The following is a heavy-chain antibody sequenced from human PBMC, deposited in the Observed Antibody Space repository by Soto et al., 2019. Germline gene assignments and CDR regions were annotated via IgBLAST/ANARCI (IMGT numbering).Heavy chain of an antibody. Sequence: ASVKVSCKASGYIFTGYWMHWVRQAPGQGLEWMGLINPNSGDTIYAQKFQGRVTMTRDTSINTAYMDLNSLISDDTAVYYCVRGGSMTMAVNLKIPFDIWGQGTMVTVSS. V-gene: IGHV1-2*02. CDR3: VRGGSMTMAVNLKIPFDI. J-gene: IGHJ3*02. CDR2: INPNSGDT. D-gene: IGHD3-10*01. CDR1: GYIFTGYW.